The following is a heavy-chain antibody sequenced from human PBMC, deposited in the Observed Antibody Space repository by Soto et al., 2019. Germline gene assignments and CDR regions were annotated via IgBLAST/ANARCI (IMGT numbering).Heavy chain of an antibody. CDR2: IYYSGST. J-gene: IGHJ4*02. Sequence: SETLSLTCTVSGGSISSGDYYWSWIRQPPGKGLEWIGYIYYSGSTYYNPSLKSRVTISVDTSKNQFSLKLSSVTAADTPVYYCARAGFWSGYYDFDYWGQGTLVTVSS. D-gene: IGHD3-3*01. V-gene: IGHV4-30-4*01. CDR1: GGSISSGDYY. CDR3: ARAGFWSGYYDFDY.